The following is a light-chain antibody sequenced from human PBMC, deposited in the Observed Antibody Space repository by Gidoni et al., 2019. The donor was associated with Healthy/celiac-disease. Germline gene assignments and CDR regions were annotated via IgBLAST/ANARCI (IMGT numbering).Light chain of an antibody. Sequence: IQMTQSPSTLSASVGARVTITCRASQSISSWLAWYQQKPGKAPKLLIYKASSLESGVPSRFSGSGSGTEFTLTISSLQPDDFATYYCKQYNSYSVTFGQGTRLEIK. CDR1: QSISSW. V-gene: IGKV1-5*03. CDR3: KQYNSYSVT. CDR2: KAS. J-gene: IGKJ5*01.